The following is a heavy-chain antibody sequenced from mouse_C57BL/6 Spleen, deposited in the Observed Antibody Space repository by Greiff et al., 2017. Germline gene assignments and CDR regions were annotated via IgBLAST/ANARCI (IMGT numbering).Heavy chain of an antibody. D-gene: IGHD6-1*01. CDR3: ARLGQLPSGAMDY. Sequence: QVQLQQSGAELVRPGASVKLSCKASGYTFTDYYINWVKQRPGQGLEWIARIYPGSGNTYYNEKFKGKATLTAEKSSSTAYMQLSSLTSEDSAVYFCARLGQLPSGAMDYWGQGTSVTVSS. J-gene: IGHJ4*01. CDR1: GYTFTDYY. CDR2: IYPGSGNT. V-gene: IGHV1-76*01.